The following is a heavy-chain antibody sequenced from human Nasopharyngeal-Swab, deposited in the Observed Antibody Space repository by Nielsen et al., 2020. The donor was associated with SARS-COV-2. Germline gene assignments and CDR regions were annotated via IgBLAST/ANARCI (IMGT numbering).Heavy chain of an antibody. V-gene: IGHV3-30-3*01. CDR1: GFTLSSYA. CDR3: VRDSRKYCRNIDCYMGNWFDP. D-gene: IGHD2-21*02. J-gene: IGHJ5*02. CDR2: ISHDETNK. Sequence: GESLKISCAASGFTLSSYAMHRVRQAPGKGLEWVAVISHDETNKDDAASVKGRFSVSRDNSKNTVYLQMSSLRSEDTAIYYCVRDSRKYCRNIDCYMGNWFDPWGQGTLVTVSS.